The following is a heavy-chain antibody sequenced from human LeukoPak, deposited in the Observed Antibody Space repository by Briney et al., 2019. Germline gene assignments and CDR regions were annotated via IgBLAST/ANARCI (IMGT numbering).Heavy chain of an antibody. D-gene: IGHD6-6*01. CDR1: GFTFSSNA. V-gene: IGHV3-30-3*01. J-gene: IGHJ6*02. CDR2: ISYDGNNK. Sequence: GGSLRLSCAASGFTFSSNAMHWVRQAPGKGLEWVAVISYDGNNKFYADSVKGRFTISRDNSKNTLYVQMNSLRAEDTAVYYCAKDLISSSSPWDYYGMDVWGQGTTVTVSS. CDR3: AKDLISSSSPWDYYGMDV.